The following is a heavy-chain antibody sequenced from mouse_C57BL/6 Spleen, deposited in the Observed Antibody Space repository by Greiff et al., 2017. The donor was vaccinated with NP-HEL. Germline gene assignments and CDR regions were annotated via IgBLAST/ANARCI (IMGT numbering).Heavy chain of an antibody. CDR2: ISGGGGNT. Sequence: DVQLVESGGGLVKPGGSLKLSCAASGFTFSSYTMSWVRQTPEKRLEWVATISGGGGNTYYPDSVKGRFTISRDNAKNTLYLQMSSLRSEDTALYYCARITTVVDWYFDVWGTGTTVTVSS. D-gene: IGHD1-1*01. CDR3: ARITTVVDWYFDV. J-gene: IGHJ1*03. CDR1: GFTFSSYT. V-gene: IGHV5-9*01.